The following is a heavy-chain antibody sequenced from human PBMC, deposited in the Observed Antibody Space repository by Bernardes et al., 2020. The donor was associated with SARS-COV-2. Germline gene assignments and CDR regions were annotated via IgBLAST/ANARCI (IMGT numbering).Heavy chain of an antibody. D-gene: IGHD6-19*01. Sequence: GSLRLSCAASGFTVSSNYMSWVRQAPGKGLEWVSVIYSGGSTYYADSVKGRFTISRDNSKNTLYLQMNSLRAEDTAVYYCARDHVSVAGTSPLYYYYYYGMDVWGQGTTVTVSS. J-gene: IGHJ6*02. CDR2: IYSGGST. V-gene: IGHV3-53*01. CDR3: ARDHVSVAGTSPLYYYYYYGMDV. CDR1: GFTVSSNY.